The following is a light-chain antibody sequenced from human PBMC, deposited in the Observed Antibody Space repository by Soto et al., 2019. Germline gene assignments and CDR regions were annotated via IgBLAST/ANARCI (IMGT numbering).Light chain of an antibody. CDR1: QGIRND. CDR2: AAS. Sequence: IRMTQSPSSLSASVGGSVPITCRASQGIRNDLGWYQQKPGKAPKRLIYAASSLQSGVPSRFSGSGSGTEFTLTITSLRPEDFATYYCQQLNSYLTFGQGTRLEIK. J-gene: IGKJ5*01. V-gene: IGKV1-17*01. CDR3: QQLNSYLT.